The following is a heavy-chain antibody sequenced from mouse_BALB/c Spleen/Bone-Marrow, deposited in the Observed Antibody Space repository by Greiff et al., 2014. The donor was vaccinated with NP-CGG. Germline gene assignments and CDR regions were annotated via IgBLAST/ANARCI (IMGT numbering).Heavy chain of an antibody. CDR3: SRLSYDYDGAWFTY. V-gene: IGHV5-6*01. CDR2: IGSGGSYT. Sequence: EVQLQESGGDLVRPGGSLKLSCAASGFTFSSYDMSWVRQTPDKRLEWVATIGSGGSYTYYPDSVKGRFTISRDNAKNTLYLQMSSLKSEDTAMYYCSRLSYDYDGAWFTYWGRGTLVTVSA. CDR1: GFTFSSYD. D-gene: IGHD2-4*01. J-gene: IGHJ3*01.